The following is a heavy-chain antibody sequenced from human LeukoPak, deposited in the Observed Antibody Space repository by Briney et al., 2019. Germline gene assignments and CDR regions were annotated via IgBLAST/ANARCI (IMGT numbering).Heavy chain of an antibody. D-gene: IGHD5-18*01. Sequence: PSETLSLTCAVYGGSFSGYYWSWLRQPPGKGREWIGEINHSGSTNYNPSLKSRVTISVDTSKNQFSLKLSSVTAADTAVYYCARGGIQLWTRGADYWGQGTLVTVSS. V-gene: IGHV4-34*01. CDR1: GGSFSGYY. CDR3: ARGGIQLWTRGADY. J-gene: IGHJ4*02. CDR2: INHSGST.